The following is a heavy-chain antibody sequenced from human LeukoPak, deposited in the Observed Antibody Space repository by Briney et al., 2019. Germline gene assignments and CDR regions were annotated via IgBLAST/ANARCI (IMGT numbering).Heavy chain of an antibody. D-gene: IGHD1-26*01. J-gene: IGHJ6*02. CDR3: ARWEVAMDV. CDR1: GYTFTSYA. CDR2: INAGNGNK. V-gene: IGHV1-3*01. Sequence: ASVKVSCKASGYTFTSYAMHWVRQAPGQRLEWMGWINAGNGNKKYSQKFQGRVTITRDTSASTTYMELSSLRSDDTAVYYCARWEVAMDVWGLGTTVTVSS.